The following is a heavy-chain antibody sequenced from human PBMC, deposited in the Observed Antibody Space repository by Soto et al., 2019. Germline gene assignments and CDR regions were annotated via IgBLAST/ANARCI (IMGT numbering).Heavy chain of an antibody. V-gene: IGHV4-39*01. CDR2: IYYSGST. CDR1: GGSISSSNYY. CDR3: ATLPHYGDPKAGV. J-gene: IGHJ4*02. D-gene: IGHD4-17*01. Sequence: QLQLQESGPGLVKPSETLSLTCTVSGGSISSSNYYWGWIRQPPGKGLEWIGTIYYSGSTYYNSSLQGRVTIAVDTSKNQFSLKLTSVTAADTAVYYCATLPHYGDPKAGVWGQGTLVTVSS.